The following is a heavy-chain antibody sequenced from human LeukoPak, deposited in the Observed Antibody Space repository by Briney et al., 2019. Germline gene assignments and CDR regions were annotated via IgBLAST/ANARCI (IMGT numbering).Heavy chain of an antibody. CDR3: ARRYSSSWHFYYYGMDV. V-gene: IGHV4-34*01. CDR1: GVSFSGYY. D-gene: IGHD6-13*01. J-gene: IGHJ6*02. Sequence: SSETLSLTCAVYGVSFSGYYWRWIRPPPGKGLEWIGEINHSGSTNYNPSLKSRVTISVDTSKNQFSLKLSSVTAADTAVYYCARRYSSSWHFYYYGMDVWGQGTTVTVSS. CDR2: INHSGST.